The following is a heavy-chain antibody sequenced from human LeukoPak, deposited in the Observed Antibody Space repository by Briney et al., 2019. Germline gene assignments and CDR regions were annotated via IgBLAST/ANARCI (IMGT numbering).Heavy chain of an antibody. Sequence: ASVKVSCKASGYTFSSNAMNWVRQAPGQGLEWMGWINTNTGGPTYAQGVTGRFVFFLDTSVSTAYLQISSLEAEDTAVYYCARDANYDSSGYSSLGAFDIWGQGTMVTVSS. D-gene: IGHD3-22*01. CDR2: INTNTGGP. CDR1: GYTFSSNA. V-gene: IGHV7-4-1*02. J-gene: IGHJ3*02. CDR3: ARDANYDSSGYSSLGAFDI.